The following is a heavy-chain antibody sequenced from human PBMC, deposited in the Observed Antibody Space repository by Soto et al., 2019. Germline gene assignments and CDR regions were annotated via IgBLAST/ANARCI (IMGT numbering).Heavy chain of an antibody. CDR2: IGYDESNK. CDR1: GFTFSYYG. J-gene: IGHJ6*02. CDR3: AKGGSNAAMDV. D-gene: IGHD1-26*01. Sequence: QVQLVESGGGVVQPGRSLRLSCAASGFTFSYYGMHWVRQAPGKGLEWVAIIGYDESNKYYADSVTGRFTISRDNSNNMVYLQMNSLGAEDTAVYYCAKGGSNAAMDVWGQGTTVTVSS. V-gene: IGHV3-33*08.